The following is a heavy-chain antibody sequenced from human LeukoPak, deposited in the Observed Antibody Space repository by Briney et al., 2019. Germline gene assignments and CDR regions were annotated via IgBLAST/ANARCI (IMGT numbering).Heavy chain of an antibody. CDR3: ARSNVVVVAATGYYYYDSSGYPY. D-gene: IGHD3-22*01. CDR1: GFTFTSYA. Sequence: PGRSLRLSCAASGFTFTSYAMHWVRQAPGQRLEWMGWINAGNGNTKYSQKFQGRVTITRDTSASTAYMELSSLRSEDTAVYYCARSNVVVVAATGYYYYDSSGYPYWGQGTLVTVSS. V-gene: IGHV1-3*01. CDR2: INAGNGNT. J-gene: IGHJ4*02.